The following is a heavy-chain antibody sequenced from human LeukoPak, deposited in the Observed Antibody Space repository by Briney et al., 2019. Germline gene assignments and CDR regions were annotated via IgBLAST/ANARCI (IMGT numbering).Heavy chain of an antibody. J-gene: IGHJ4*02. Sequence: ASVTVSCKASGYTFTSYYMHWVRQAPGQGLEWMGIINPSGGSTSYAQKFQGRVTMTRDTSTSTVYMELSSLRSEDTAVYYCARGGRITGTTGSFDYWGQGTLVTVSS. CDR2: INPSGGST. V-gene: IGHV1-46*01. CDR1: GYTFTSYY. D-gene: IGHD1-20*01. CDR3: ARGGRITGTTGSFDY.